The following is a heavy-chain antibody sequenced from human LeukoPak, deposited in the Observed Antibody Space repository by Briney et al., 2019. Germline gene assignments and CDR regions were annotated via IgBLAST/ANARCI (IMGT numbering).Heavy chain of an antibody. CDR2: ISGSGGST. V-gene: IGHV3-23*01. CDR3: AKDSRALLRLGYFEY. D-gene: IGHD1-26*01. CDR1: GFTFSSYA. J-gene: IGHJ4*02. Sequence: GGSLRLSCAASGFTFSSYAMSWVRQAPGKGLEWVSAISGSGGSTYYADSVKGRFTISRDNSKNTLYLQMNSLRAEDTAVYYCAKDSRALLRLGYFEYWGQGTLVTVSS.